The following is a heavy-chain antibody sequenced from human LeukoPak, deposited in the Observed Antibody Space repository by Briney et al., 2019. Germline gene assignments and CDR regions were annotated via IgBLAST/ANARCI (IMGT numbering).Heavy chain of an antibody. D-gene: IGHD1-20*01. J-gene: IGHJ4*02. V-gene: IGHV3-21*01. CDR1: GFTFSSYS. CDR3: ARDASVVAITATDY. CDR2: ISSSSSYI. Sequence: GGSLRLSCAASGFTFSSYSMNWVRQAPGKGLEWVSSISSSSSYIYYADSVKGRFTISRDNAKNSLYLQMNSLRPEDTAVYYCARDASVVAITATDYWGQGDLVSVSS.